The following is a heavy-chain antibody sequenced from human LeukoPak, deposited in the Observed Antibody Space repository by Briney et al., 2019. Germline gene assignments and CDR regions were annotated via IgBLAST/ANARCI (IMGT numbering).Heavy chain of an antibody. Sequence: ASVKVSCKASGYTFTSYGISWVRQAPGQGLEWMGWINTNTGNPTYAQGFTGRFVFSLDTSVSTAYLQISSLKAEDTAVYYCARDRDIVATIGYYYYGMDVWGQGTTVTVSS. J-gene: IGHJ6*02. CDR1: GYTFTSYG. CDR3: ARDRDIVATIGYYYYGMDV. D-gene: IGHD5-12*01. CDR2: INTNTGNP. V-gene: IGHV7-4-1*02.